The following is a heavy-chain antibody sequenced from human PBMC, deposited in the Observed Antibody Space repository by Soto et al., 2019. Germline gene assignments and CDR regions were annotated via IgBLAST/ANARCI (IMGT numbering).Heavy chain of an antibody. CDR1: GYSISSGYY. Sequence: PSETLSLTCAVSGYSISSGYYWGWIRQPPGKGLEWIGSIYHSGSTYYNPSLKSRVTISVDTSKNQFSLKLSSVTAADTAVYYCARDRTIFGVTTIDYWGQGTLVTVS. CDR3: ARDRTIFGVTTIDY. D-gene: IGHD3-3*01. CDR2: IYHSGST. J-gene: IGHJ4*02. V-gene: IGHV4-38-2*02.